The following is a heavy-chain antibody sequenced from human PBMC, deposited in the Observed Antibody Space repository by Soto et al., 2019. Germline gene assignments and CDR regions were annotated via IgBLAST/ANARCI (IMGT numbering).Heavy chain of an antibody. CDR1: GGTFSSYA. CDR3: ARAWAVATIPGLYYFDY. D-gene: IGHD5-12*01. V-gene: IGHV1-69*01. CDR2: FIPILGTA. J-gene: IGHJ4*02. Sequence: QVQLVQSGAEVKKPGSSVKVSCKASGGTFSSYAISWVRQAPGQGLEWMGGFIPILGTASYAQKFQGRVTITADESTSTAYMELSSLRSEDTAVYYCARAWAVATIPGLYYFDYWGQGTLVTVSS.